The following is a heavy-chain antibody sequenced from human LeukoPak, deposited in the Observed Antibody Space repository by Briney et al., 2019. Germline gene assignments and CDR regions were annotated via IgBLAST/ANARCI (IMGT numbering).Heavy chain of an antibody. CDR3: ARCIVGATHDY. D-gene: IGHD1-26*01. CDR1: EGTFSTYA. V-gene: IGHV1-69*06. Sequence: SVKVSCKASEGTFSTYAISWVRQAPGQGLEWMGGIIPIFGTANYAQKFQGRVTITADKSTSTAYMELSSLRSEDTAVYYCARCIVGATHDYWGQGTLVTVSS. J-gene: IGHJ4*02. CDR2: IIPIFGTA.